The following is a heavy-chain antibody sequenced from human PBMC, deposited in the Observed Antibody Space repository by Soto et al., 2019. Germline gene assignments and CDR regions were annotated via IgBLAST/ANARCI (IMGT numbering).Heavy chain of an antibody. D-gene: IGHD2-21*01. V-gene: IGHV1-3*01. CDR1: GYTFTSYA. J-gene: IGHJ5*02. CDR3: GRVIRQNWFDP. CDR2: INAGNGNT. Sequence: ASVKVSCKASGYTFTSYAMHWARQAPGQRLEWMGWINAGNGNTKYSQKFQGRVTITRDTSASTAYMELSSLRSENTAVYYWGRVIRQNWFDPGGEGPLVTVSS.